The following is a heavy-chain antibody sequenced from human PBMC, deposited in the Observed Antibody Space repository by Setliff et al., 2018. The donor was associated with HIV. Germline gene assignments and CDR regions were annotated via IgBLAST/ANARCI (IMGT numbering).Heavy chain of an antibody. V-gene: IGHV5-51*01. D-gene: IGHD3-16*01. CDR2: IYPGDSET. CDR3: ARRPPVKRGGYYFDY. Sequence: GESLKISCKGSGYNFTSNWIGWVRQMPGKGLEWMGIIYPGDSETRYSPSFQGQVNISADKSINIAYLQWSSLKASDTAMYYCARRPPVKRGGYYFDYWGPGILVTVSS. J-gene: IGHJ4*02. CDR1: GYNFTSNW.